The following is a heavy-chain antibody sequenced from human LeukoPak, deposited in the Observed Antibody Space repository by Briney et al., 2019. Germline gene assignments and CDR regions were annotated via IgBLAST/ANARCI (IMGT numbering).Heavy chain of an antibody. V-gene: IGHV1-2*02. CDR3: VRDLSGQDDY. D-gene: IGHD6-19*01. CDR2: IHPNSGGT. J-gene: IGHJ4*02. CDR1: GYTFTGYY. Sequence: ASVKLSCKASGYTFTGYYIHWVRQAPGQGLEWMGWIHPNSGGTNCAQKFQDRITMTRDTSISTAYMELSRLRSDDTAVYHCVRDLSGQDDYWGQGTLVTVSS.